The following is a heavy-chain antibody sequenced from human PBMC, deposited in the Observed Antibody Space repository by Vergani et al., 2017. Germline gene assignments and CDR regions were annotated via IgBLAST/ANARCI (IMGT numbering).Heavy chain of an antibody. D-gene: IGHD4-17*01. CDR3: ARLAVTRNWYFDL. V-gene: IGHV5-51*01. CDR2: GDSDT. J-gene: IGHJ2*01. Sequence: GDSDTRYSPSFQGQVTISADKSISTAYLQWSSLKASDTAMYYCARLAVTRNWYFDLWGRGTLVTVSS.